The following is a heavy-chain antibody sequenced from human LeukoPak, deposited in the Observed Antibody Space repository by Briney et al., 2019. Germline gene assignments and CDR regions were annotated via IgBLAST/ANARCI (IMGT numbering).Heavy chain of an antibody. J-gene: IGHJ6*03. D-gene: IGHD2-15*01. Sequence: GSSVKVSCKASEGTFSSYAISWVRQAPGQGLEWMGGIIPIFGTANYAQKFQGRVTITADESTSTAYMELSSLRSEDTAVYYRARGNCSGGSCYGGGGYYYYYMDVWGKGTTVTVSS. CDR2: IIPIFGTA. V-gene: IGHV1-69*01. CDR3: ARGNCSGGSCYGGGGYYYYYMDV. CDR1: EGTFSSYA.